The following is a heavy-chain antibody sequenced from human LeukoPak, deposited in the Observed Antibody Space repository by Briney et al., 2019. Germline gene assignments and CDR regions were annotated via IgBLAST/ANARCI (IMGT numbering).Heavy chain of an antibody. CDR2: ISYTGST. Sequence: SETLSLTCTVSGGSISSYYWSWIRQPPGKGLEWIGYISYTGSTNYNPSLKSRVTISINTSNNQFSLKLSSVTAADTAVYYCATSGLVVPAASFDHWGQGTLVTVSS. D-gene: IGHD2-2*01. CDR3: ATSGLVVPAASFDH. CDR1: GGSISSYY. J-gene: IGHJ4*02. V-gene: IGHV4-59*01.